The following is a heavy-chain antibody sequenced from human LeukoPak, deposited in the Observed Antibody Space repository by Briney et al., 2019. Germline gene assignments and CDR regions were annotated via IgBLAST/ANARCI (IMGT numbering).Heavy chain of an antibody. V-gene: IGHV3-7*03. CDR1: GLTFSSFW. D-gene: IGHD2-2*02. Sequence: GGSLRLSCAASGLTFSSFWMSWVRQAPGKGLEWVANIKQDGSEKYYVDSVKGRFTISRDNAKNSLYLQMNSLRAEDTAVYYCAKVPLRDIVVVPAAIPNWFDPWGQGTLVTVSS. CDR2: IKQDGSEK. J-gene: IGHJ5*02. CDR3: AKVPLRDIVVVPAAIPNWFDP.